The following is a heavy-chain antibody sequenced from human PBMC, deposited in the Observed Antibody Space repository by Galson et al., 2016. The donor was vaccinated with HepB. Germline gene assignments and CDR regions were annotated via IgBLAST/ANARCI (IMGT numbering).Heavy chain of an antibody. V-gene: IGHV3-30*18. J-gene: IGHJ3*02. CDR2: ISFDGSNA. CDR1: GFIFSNYG. CDR3: AKERGDCSGGTCRYHDAFDI. Sequence: LRLSCAASGFIFSNYGMHWVRQAPGKGLEWVAVISFDGSNAYYGDSVKGRFTISRDNSKNTLSLQMNSLRAEDTAVYYCAKERGDCSGGTCRYHDAFDIWGQGTVVTVSS. D-gene: IGHD2-15*01.